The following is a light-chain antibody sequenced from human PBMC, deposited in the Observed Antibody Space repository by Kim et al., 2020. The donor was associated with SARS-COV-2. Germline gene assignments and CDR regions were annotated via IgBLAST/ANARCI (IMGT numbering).Light chain of an antibody. V-gene: IGKV3D-20*01. CDR1: QSVRSDF. CDR2: DAS. J-gene: IGKJ5*01. CDR3: QQYGDSGIT. Sequence: SPGEGASLSCGASQSVRSDFLAWYQQKPGLAPRLVIYDASKRAPGIPDRFSGSGSGTDFTLTISKVEPEDFAVYFCQQYGDSGITFGQGTRLEIK.